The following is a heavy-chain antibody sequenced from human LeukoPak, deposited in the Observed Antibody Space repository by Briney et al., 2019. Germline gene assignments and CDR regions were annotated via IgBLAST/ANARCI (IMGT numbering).Heavy chain of an antibody. V-gene: IGHV1-46*03. D-gene: IGHD3-16*01. Sequence: ASVKVSCKASGYIFTSYYMHWVRQAPGQGLEWLGVVYPSAGTSDPAQRFRARITLSDDTSTCTAYMELRSLKSEDTAIYFCVREYHGGYFDFWGQGTLVTVSS. J-gene: IGHJ4*02. CDR1: GYIFTSYY. CDR3: VREYHGGYFDF. CDR2: VYPSAGTS.